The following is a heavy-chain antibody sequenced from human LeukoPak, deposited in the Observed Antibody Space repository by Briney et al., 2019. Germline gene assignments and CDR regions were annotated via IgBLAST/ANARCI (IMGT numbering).Heavy chain of an antibody. CDR1: GYTFTGYY. CDR3: ARGWKVVDTTMVTFF. D-gene: IGHD5-18*01. CDR2: INPNSGGT. J-gene: IGHJ4*02. Sequence: ASVKVSCRASGYTFTGYYLHWVRQAPGQGLEWMGWINPNSGGTNYAQKFQGRVTMTRDTSISTAYMELRSLRSDDTAVYYCARGWKVVDTTMVTFFWGQGTLVTVSS. V-gene: IGHV1-2*02.